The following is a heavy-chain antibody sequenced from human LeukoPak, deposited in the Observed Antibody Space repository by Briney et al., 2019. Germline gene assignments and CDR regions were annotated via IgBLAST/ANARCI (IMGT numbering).Heavy chain of an antibody. CDR1: GFIFSDYY. J-gene: IGHJ4*02. CDR2: IGSRGSTI. CDR3: ARVGANGGVLDY. Sequence: GGSLRLSCAASGFIFSDYYMTWLRQAPGKGLEWVSYIGSRGSTIYYADSVKGRFTISRDNVKNSLYLQMNGLRAEDTAIYYCARVGANGGVLDYWGQGTLVTVSA. V-gene: IGHV3-11*01. D-gene: IGHD2-8*02.